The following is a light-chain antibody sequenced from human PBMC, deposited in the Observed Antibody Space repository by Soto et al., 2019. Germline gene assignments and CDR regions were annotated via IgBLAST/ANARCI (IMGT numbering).Light chain of an antibody. CDR3: QQYVNSPGT. CDR2: GAS. CDR1: QSVNSNY. V-gene: IGKV3-20*01. J-gene: IGKJ1*01. Sequence: EVVLTQSPDTPSLSPGEKATPSCGAIQSVNSNYLAWFQQKPGQAPKLLIYGASNRATGIPDRFSGSGSGTDFTLTISRLEPEDFAVYYCQQYVNSPGTFGQGTKV.